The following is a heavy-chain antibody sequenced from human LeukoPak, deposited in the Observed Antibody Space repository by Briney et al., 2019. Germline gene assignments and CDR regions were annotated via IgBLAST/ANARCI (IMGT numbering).Heavy chain of an antibody. D-gene: IGHD4-17*01. Sequence: PGGSLRLSCAASGFTFSSYGMHWVHQAPGKGLEWVAFIQYDGSNKYYADSVKGRFTISRDNSKNTLYLQMNSLRAEDTAVYYCEKVVGYTVTNPFDYWGQGTLVTVSS. CDR3: EKVVGYTVTNPFDY. CDR2: IQYDGSNK. J-gene: IGHJ4*02. V-gene: IGHV3-30*02. CDR1: GFTFSSYG.